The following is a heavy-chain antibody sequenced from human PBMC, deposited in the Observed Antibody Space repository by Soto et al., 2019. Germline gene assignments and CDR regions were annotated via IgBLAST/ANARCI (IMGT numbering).Heavy chain of an antibody. Sequence: EVQLLESGGGLAQPGTSLRLSCAASGFSLSFYAMSWVRQSPGKGLEGVSVISASGGGSYYADSVKGRFTISRDNSKDTLYLQMNSLRVDDTAVYYCARREGVKVRGVIGDCWGQGTLVTVSS. J-gene: IGHJ4*02. CDR2: ISASGGGS. V-gene: IGHV3-23*01. CDR1: GFSLSFYA. CDR3: ARREGVKVRGVIGDC. D-gene: IGHD3-10*01.